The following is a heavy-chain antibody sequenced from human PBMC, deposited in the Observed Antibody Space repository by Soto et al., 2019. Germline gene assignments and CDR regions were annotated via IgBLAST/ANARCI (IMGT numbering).Heavy chain of an antibody. V-gene: IGHV1-69*05. J-gene: IGHJ6*02. CDR3: ASQLTGDYYYYGMDV. Sequence: QVQLVQSGAEVKKPGSSVKVSCKASGGTFSSYAISWVRQAPGQGLEWMGGIIPIFGTADYAQKFQGRVTXTXXXSXXTAYMELSRLRSEDTAVYYCASQLTGDYYYYGMDVWGQGTTVTVSS. D-gene: IGHD7-27*01. CDR1: GGTFSSYA. CDR2: IIPIFGTA.